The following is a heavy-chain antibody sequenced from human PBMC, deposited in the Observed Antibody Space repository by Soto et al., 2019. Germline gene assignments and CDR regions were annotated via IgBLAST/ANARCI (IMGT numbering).Heavy chain of an antibody. CDR2: IKSRTDGGTT. J-gene: IGHJ6*02. Sequence: GGSLRLSCAASGFTFGNAWMNWVRQAPGKGPEWVGRIKSRTDGGTTDYAAAVKGRFTISRDDSKNTLYLQMSSLKTEDTAVYYCTTPTVTTFGVWGQGTTVTVSS. V-gene: IGHV3-15*07. CDR1: GFTFGNAW. D-gene: IGHD4-17*01. CDR3: TTPTVTTFGV.